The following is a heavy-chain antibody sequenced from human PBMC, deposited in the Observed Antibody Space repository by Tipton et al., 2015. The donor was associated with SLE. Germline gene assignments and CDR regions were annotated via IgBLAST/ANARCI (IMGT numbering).Heavy chain of an antibody. J-gene: IGHJ4*02. D-gene: IGHD1-1*01. Sequence: SLRLSCAASGFTVSSNYMSWVRQAPGRGLEWVSVIYSGYSTYYADSVTGRFTISRHNLKNTLYLQMNGLRAEDTALYYCAAELERGFDYWGQGTLVTVSS. CDR1: GFTVSSNY. V-gene: IGHV3-66*02. CDR3: AAELERGFDY. CDR2: IYSGYST.